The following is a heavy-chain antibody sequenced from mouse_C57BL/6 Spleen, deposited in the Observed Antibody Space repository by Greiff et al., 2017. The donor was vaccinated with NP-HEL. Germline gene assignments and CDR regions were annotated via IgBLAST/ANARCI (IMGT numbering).Heavy chain of an antibody. V-gene: IGHV1-15*01. CDR2: IDPETGGT. J-gene: IGHJ2*01. D-gene: IGHD4-1*01. CDR3: TRRKYNWAFDY. Sequence: QVQLQQSGAELVRPGASVTLSCKASGYTFTDYEMHWVKQTPVHGLEWIGAIDPETGGTAYNQKFKGKAILTADKSSSTAYMELRSLTSEDSAVYYCTRRKYNWAFDYWGQGTTLTVSS. CDR1: GYTFTDYE.